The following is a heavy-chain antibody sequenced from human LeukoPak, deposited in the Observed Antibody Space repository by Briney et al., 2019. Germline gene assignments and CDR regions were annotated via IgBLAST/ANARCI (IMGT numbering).Heavy chain of an antibody. V-gene: IGHV3-21*01. CDR2: ISSSSSYI. J-gene: IGHJ3*02. CDR3: ARRPTVVTLGGNDAFDI. Sequence: PGGSLRLSCAASGFTFSSYSMNWVRQAPGKGLEWVSSISSSSSYIYYADSVKGRFTISRDNAKNSLYLQMNSLRAEDTAVYYCARRPTVVTLGGNDAFDIWGQGTMVTVSS. CDR1: GFTFSSYS. D-gene: IGHD4-23*01.